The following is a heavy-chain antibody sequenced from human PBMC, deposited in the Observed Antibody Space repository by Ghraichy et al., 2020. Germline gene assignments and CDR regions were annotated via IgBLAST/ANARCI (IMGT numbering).Heavy chain of an antibody. D-gene: IGHD4-17*01. Sequence: GESLNISCKGSGFSFTSYWIAWVRQMPGKGLEWMAIIYPGDSQTRYGPPFQGQATISADKSISTAYLQWSSLKASDTAVYYCARGGLYGDYCFDVWGQGTTVTVSS. CDR2: IYPGDSQT. CDR3: ARGGLYGDYCFDV. J-gene: IGHJ6*02. CDR1: GFSFTSYW. V-gene: IGHV5-51*01.